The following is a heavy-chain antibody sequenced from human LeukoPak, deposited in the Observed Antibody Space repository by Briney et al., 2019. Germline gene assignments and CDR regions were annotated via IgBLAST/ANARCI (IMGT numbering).Heavy chain of an antibody. CDR1: GFAFNTYG. J-gene: IGHJ4*02. CDR2: VSLDGGTQ. CDR3: ARRLDYDFWSGYSGVDY. D-gene: IGHD3-3*01. Sequence: GGSLRLSCATFGFAFNTYGMHWVRQAPGKGLEWVAFVSLDGGTQNYADSVKGRFTISRDNAKNSLYLQMNSLRAEDTAVYYCARRLDYDFWSGYSGVDYWGQGTLVTVSS. V-gene: IGHV3-30*12.